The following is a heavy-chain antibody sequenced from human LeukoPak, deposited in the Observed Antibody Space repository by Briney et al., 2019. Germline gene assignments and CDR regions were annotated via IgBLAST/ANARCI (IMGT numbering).Heavy chain of an antibody. CDR3: ARDLGIAAAGNYYYYGMDV. V-gene: IGHV3-23*01. Sequence: PGGSLRLSCAASGFTFSRYAMSWVRQAPGEGLEWVSAISGSGGSTYYADSVTGRFTISRDNSKNTMYLQMNSLRAEDTAVYYCARDLGIAAAGNYYYYGMDVWGQGTTVTVSS. CDR2: ISGSGGST. D-gene: IGHD6-13*01. J-gene: IGHJ6*02. CDR1: GFTFSRYA.